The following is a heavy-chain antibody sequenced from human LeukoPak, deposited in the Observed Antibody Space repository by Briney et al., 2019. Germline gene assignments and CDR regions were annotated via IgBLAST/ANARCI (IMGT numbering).Heavy chain of an antibody. CDR3: ARTKPPCTSCLLLDY. D-gene: IGHD2-2*01. J-gene: IGHJ4*02. CDR2: INPNSGGT. CDR1: GYTFTGYY. Sequence: GASVKVSCTASGYTFTGYYMHWVRQAPGQGLEWMEWINPNSGGTNYAQKFQGLVTMSRDTFITTAYMEFSRLTSDDTAVYYCARTKPPCTSCLLLDYWGQGTLVTVSS. V-gene: IGHV1-2*02.